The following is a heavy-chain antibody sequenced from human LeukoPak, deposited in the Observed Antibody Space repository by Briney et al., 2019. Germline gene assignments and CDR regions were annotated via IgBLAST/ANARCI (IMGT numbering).Heavy chain of an antibody. CDR2: INWNGGST. Sequence: RSGRSLRLSCAASGFTFDDYAMHWVRQAPGKGLEWVSGINWNGGSTGYADSVKGRFTISRDNAKNSLYLQMNSLRAEDTALYYCARGGYYGSRYYFDYWGQGTLVTVSS. V-gene: IGHV3-20*04. D-gene: IGHD3-22*01. CDR3: ARGGYYGSRYYFDY. CDR1: GFTFDDYA. J-gene: IGHJ4*02.